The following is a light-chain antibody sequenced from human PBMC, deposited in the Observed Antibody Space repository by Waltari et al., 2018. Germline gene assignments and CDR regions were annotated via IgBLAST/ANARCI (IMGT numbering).Light chain of an antibody. J-gene: IGLJ3*02. CDR1: KLGERS. Sequence: SFELTQPPSVSVSPGQTASITCSGDKLGERSTSWYQQRSGRSPVWILYQDNKRPSGIPGRFSGSNSGDTATLTISGTQASDEADYYCQAWDSRSWVFGTGTTLTVL. CDR2: QDN. V-gene: IGLV3-1*01. CDR3: QAWDSRSWV.